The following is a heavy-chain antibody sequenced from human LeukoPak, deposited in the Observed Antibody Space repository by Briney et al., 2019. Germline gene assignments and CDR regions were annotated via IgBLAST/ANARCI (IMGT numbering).Heavy chain of an antibody. CDR3: ARAHVGWGLAFDI. CDR2: ISIGGDT. CDR1: GFTFSGYD. J-gene: IGHJ3*02. D-gene: IGHD3-16*01. V-gene: IGHV3-13*01. Sequence: GGSLRLSCAASGFTFSGYDMHWVRQGPGKGLEWVAAISIGGDTYYPGSVKGRFTITRENAKTSFYLQMNSLRAGDTSIYYCARAHVGWGLAFDIWGQGTVVIVSS.